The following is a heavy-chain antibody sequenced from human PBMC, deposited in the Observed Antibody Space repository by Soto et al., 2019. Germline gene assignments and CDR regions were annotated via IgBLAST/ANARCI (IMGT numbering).Heavy chain of an antibody. J-gene: IGHJ5*02. D-gene: IGHD3-3*01. CDR1: GCSLTSYY. CDR3: ARDTIFGVDP. CDR2: IXYXGXT. V-gene: IGHV4-59*01. Sequence: PSETLSLTCTVSGCSLTSYYWSWMRQPPGKXLXWXXXIXYXGXTXXXXSLKSRVTISVDTSKNQFALKLSSVTAADTAVYYCARDTIFGVDPWGQGTLVTVSS.